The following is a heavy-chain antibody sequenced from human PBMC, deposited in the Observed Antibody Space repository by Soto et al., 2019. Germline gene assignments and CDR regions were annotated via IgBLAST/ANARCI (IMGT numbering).Heavy chain of an antibody. V-gene: IGHV3-74*03. Sequence: HPGGSLRLSCAASGFTFSSHWMHWVRQAPGKGLVWVSRINSDGSIITYADSVKGRFTISRDNAKNTLYLQMNSLRAEDTAVYYCARAHYDFWNGAESDYWGQGTLVIVSS. CDR2: INSDGSII. D-gene: IGHD3-3*01. J-gene: IGHJ4*02. CDR1: GFTFSSHW. CDR3: ARAHYDFWNGAESDY.